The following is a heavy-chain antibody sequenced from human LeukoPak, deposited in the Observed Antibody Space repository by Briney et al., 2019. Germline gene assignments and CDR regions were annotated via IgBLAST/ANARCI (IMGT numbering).Heavy chain of an antibody. J-gene: IGHJ4*02. Sequence: ASVKVSCKASGYTFTGYFIHWVRQAPGQGLEWMGWINPNSGGTNYAQKFQGRVAMTRDTSISTAYMELRSLRSDDTAVYYCARENPSLYYYDSSGDFDYWGQGTLVTVSS. V-gene: IGHV1-2*02. CDR3: ARENPSLYYYDSSGDFDY. CDR1: GYTFTGYF. CDR2: INPNSGGT. D-gene: IGHD3-22*01.